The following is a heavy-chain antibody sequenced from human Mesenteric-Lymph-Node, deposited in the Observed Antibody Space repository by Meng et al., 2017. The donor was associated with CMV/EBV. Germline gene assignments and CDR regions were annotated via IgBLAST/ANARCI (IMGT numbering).Heavy chain of an antibody. V-gene: IGHV3-7*01. CDR3: VPHDCAMDV. CDR1: GFTFRNYW. Sequence: GGSLRLSCGASGFTFRNYWMSWVRQAPGKGLEWVANINGDGSDKGYVDSVKGRFTISRDNARNSLYMEMNSLRPEDTAVYYCVPHDCAMDVWGQGTTVTVSS. J-gene: IGHJ6*02. CDR2: INGDGSDK.